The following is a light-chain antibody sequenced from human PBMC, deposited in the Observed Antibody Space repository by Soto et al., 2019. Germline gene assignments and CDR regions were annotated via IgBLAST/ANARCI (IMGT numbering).Light chain of an antibody. J-gene: IGKJ3*01. CDR2: GAS. V-gene: IGKV1-39*01. CDR1: QSISTY. CDR3: QQSYSAPLT. Sequence: DIQTTQSPSSLSAFVGDRVTITCRASQSISTYLNWYQQKPGKAPNLLIYGASSLRSGVPSRFSGSGSGTDFTFTISSLQPEDVANYYCQQSYSAPLTFGPGTKVDIK.